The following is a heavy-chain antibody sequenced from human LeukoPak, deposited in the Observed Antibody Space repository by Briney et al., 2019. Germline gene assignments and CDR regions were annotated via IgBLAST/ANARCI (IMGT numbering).Heavy chain of an antibody. V-gene: IGHV3-33*01. Sequence: GGSLRLSCAATGFTFSSYGMHWVRQAPGKGLEWVADIWYDGSNKYYAYSVKGRFTISRDNSKSTLYLQMNSLRAEDTAVYYCARDSEGGFDYWGQGTLVTVSS. J-gene: IGHJ4*02. CDR2: IWYDGSNK. D-gene: IGHD1-26*01. CDR3: ARDSEGGFDY. CDR1: GFTFSSYG.